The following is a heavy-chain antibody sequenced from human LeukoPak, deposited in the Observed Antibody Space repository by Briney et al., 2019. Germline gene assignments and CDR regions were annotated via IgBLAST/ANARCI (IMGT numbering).Heavy chain of an antibody. CDR1: GGSFSGYY. CDR3: ARAITMKNDAFDI. J-gene: IGHJ3*02. CDR2: INHSGST. D-gene: IGHD3-22*01. Sequence: SETLSLTCAVYGGSFSGYYWSWIRQPPGKGLEWIGEINHSGSTNYNPSLKSRVTISVDTSKNQFSLKLSSVTAADTAVYYCARAITMKNDAFDIWGQGTMVTVSS. V-gene: IGHV4-34*01.